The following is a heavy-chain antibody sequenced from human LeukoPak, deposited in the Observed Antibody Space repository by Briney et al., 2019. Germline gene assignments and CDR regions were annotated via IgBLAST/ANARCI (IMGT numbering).Heavy chain of an antibody. CDR2: IIPIFATA. CDR1: GGTFSSYA. V-gene: IGHV1-69*13. D-gene: IGHD3-22*01. J-gene: IGHJ4*02. Sequence: SVKVSCKASGGTFSSYAISWVRQAPGQGLEWMGGIIPIFATANYAQKFQGGVTITADESTSTAYMELSSLRSEDTAVYYCARGPITTRSHFDYWGQGTLVTVSS. CDR3: ARGPITTRSHFDY.